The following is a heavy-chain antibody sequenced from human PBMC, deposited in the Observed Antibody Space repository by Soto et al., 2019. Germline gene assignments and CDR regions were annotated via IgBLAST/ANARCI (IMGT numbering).Heavy chain of an antibody. CDR1: GYTLTELS. CDR2: FDPEDGET. V-gene: IGHV1-24*01. CDR3: ATAGYCSGGSCYSGPERATYNWFDP. Sequence: ASVKVSCKVSGYTLTELSMHWVRQAPGKGLEWMGGFDPEDGETIYAQKFQGRVTMTEDTSTDTAYMELSSLRSEDTAVYYCATAGYCSGGSCYSGPERATYNWFDPWGQGTLVTVSS. D-gene: IGHD2-15*01. J-gene: IGHJ5*02.